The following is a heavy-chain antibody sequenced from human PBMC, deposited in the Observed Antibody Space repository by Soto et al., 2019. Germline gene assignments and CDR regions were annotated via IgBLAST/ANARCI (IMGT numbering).Heavy chain of an antibody. CDR2: IYYSGST. Sequence: PETLSLTCTVSGGSISSSSYYWGWIRQPPGKGLEWIGSIYYSGSTYYNPSLKSRVTISVDTSKNQFSLKPSSVTAADTAVYYCARHEGVFVWLLWRPSLNFDYWGQGPLVTASS. D-gene: IGHD3-9*01. CDR1: GGSISSSSYY. J-gene: IGHJ4*02. CDR3: ARHEGVFVWLLWRPSLNFDY. V-gene: IGHV4-39*01.